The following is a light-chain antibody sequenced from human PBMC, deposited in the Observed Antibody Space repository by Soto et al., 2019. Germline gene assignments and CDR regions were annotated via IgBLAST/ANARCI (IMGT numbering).Light chain of an antibody. Sequence: QSVLTQPPSASGTPGQRVTISCSGSGSSIGTNTVNWYRQLPGTAPKLLIYGDNQRPSGVPDRFSRSKSGTSASLAISGLQSEDEAEYYCAAWDGSLNNVLFGGGTKLTVL. CDR3: AAWDGSLNNVL. J-gene: IGLJ2*01. CDR1: GSSIGTNT. CDR2: GDN. V-gene: IGLV1-44*01.